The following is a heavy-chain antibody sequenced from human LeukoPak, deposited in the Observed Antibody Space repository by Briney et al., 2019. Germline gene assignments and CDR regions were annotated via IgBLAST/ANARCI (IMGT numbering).Heavy chain of an antibody. Sequence: GESLKISCKGSGYSFTSYWIGWVRQMPGKGLEWMGIIYPGDSDTRYSPSFQGQVTISADKSISTAYLQWSSLEASDTAMYYCARSHYYDSSGYYNSEFDPWGQGTLVTVSS. D-gene: IGHD3-22*01. CDR1: GYSFTSYW. CDR3: ARSHYYDSSGYYNSEFDP. CDR2: IYPGDSDT. V-gene: IGHV5-51*01. J-gene: IGHJ5*02.